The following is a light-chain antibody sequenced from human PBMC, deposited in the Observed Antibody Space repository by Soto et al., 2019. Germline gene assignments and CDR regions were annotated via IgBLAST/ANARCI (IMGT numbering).Light chain of an antibody. CDR2: ATS. CDR3: QQYKSWPQT. Sequence: IVMTQSPATLSVSPGEPATLSCRASQSVGTNLAWYQQKPGQPPRLLIYATSTRVTGVPVRFSGGGSGTDFTLTISSLQSEDFAVYYCQQYKSWPQTFGQGTKLELK. J-gene: IGKJ2*01. V-gene: IGKV3D-15*01. CDR1: QSVGTN.